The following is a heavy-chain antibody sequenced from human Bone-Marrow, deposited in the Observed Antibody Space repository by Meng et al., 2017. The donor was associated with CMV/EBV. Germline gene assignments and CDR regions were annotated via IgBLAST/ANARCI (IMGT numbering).Heavy chain of an antibody. CDR3: AHRRPNYYDFWRGYPTHFDN. V-gene: IGHV2-5*01. CDR2: IYWNGDK. Sequence: SGPTLVKPTQTLALTCTLSGFSLSTSGVGVGWIRQPPGKALEWLALIYWNGDKHYSPSLKSRLTITKDTSKNQVVLTMTNMDPVDTATYYCAHRRPNYYDFWRGYPTHFDNWGQGTLVTVSS. D-gene: IGHD3-3*01. J-gene: IGHJ4*02. CDR1: GFSLSTSGVG.